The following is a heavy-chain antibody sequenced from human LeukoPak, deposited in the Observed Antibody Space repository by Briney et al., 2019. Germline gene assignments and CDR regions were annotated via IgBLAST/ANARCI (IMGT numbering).Heavy chain of an antibody. CDR1: GFTSEDYT. CDR3: VKDLSYESSGYVFEY. Sequence: PGGSLRLSCAASGFTSEDYTMHWVRQAPGKTLEWVALISWDGTTYYTDSVKGRFTISRDNSKNSLYLQMDTLRSEDTAFYYCVKDLSYESSGYVFEYWGQGALVTVSS. D-gene: IGHD3-22*01. CDR2: ISWDGTT. J-gene: IGHJ4*02. V-gene: IGHV3-43*01.